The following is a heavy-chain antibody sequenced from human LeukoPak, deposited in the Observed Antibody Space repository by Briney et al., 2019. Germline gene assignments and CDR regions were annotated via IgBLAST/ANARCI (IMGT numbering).Heavy chain of an antibody. CDR2: ISGSGGST. CDR1: GFTFSSYA. J-gene: IGHJ4*02. CDR3: AKPLRDAGSFNYPYFDC. V-gene: IGHV3-23*01. Sequence: GGSLRLSCAASGFTFSSYAMSWVRQAPGKGLEWVSAISGSGGSTYYADSVKGRFTISRDNSNNMLYLQMNSLRAEDTAVYYCAKPLRDAGSFNYPYFDCWGQGTLVTVSS. D-gene: IGHD5-24*01.